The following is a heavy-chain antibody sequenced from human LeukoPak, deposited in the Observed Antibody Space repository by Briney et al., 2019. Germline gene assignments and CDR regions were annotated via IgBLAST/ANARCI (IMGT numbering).Heavy chain of an antibody. J-gene: IGHJ4*02. D-gene: IGHD6-19*01. CDR2: ISGNGGST. CDR3: IMQWLVLGAFDY. CDR1: GFTFSNYA. Sequence: GGSLRLSCAASGFTFSNYAMSWVRQAPGKGPEWVSTISGNGGSTYYADSVKGRFTISRDNSKNTLYLQMNSLRAEDTAVYYCIMQWLVLGAFDYWGQGTLVTVSS. V-gene: IGHV3-23*01.